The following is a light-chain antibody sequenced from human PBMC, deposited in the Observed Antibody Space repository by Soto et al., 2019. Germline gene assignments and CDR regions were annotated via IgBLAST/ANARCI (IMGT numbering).Light chain of an antibody. V-gene: IGLV2-14*01. CDR2: DVS. CDR1: SSDVGGYNY. Sequence: QSALTQTASVSGSPGQSITISCTGTSSDVGGYNYVSWYQQHPGKAPKFMIYDVSNRPSGVSTRFSGSKSGNTASLTISGLLAQDEADYYCNSYTTSNARQIVFGTGTKVTVL. CDR3: NSYTTSNARQIV. J-gene: IGLJ1*01.